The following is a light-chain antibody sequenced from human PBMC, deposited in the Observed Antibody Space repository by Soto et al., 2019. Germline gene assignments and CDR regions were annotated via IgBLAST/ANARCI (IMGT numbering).Light chain of an antibody. V-gene: IGLV2-14*01. CDR3: ASFRSGTILV. CDR2: EVS. CDR1: SSDVGGYNY. Sequence: QSALTQPASVSGSPGQSITISCTGTSSDVGGYNYVSWYQQHPGKAPKLMIYEVSNRPSGVSNRFSGSKSGNTASPTISGLQAEDEADYFCASFRSGTILVFGSGTKVTVL. J-gene: IGLJ1*01.